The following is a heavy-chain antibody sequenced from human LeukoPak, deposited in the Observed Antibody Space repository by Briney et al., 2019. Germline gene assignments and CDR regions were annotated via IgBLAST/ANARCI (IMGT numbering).Heavy chain of an antibody. D-gene: IGHD6-13*01. Sequence: RGSLRLSCAASGFTFSSYWMSWVRQAPGKGLEWVANIKQDGSEKYYVDSVKGRFTISRDNAKNSLYLQMNSLRAEDTAVYYCARVKRSRDSSSWYGYYYYGMDVWGQGTTVTVSS. CDR1: GFTFSSYW. V-gene: IGHV3-7*01. CDR2: IKQDGSEK. J-gene: IGHJ6*02. CDR3: ARVKRSRDSSSWYGYYYYGMDV.